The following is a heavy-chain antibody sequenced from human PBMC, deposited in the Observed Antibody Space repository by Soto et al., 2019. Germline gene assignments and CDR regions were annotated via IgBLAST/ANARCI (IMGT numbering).Heavy chain of an antibody. CDR2: ISSSSSTI. V-gene: IGHV3-48*02. D-gene: IGHD1-26*01. CDR1: GFTFSSYS. Sequence: EVQLVESGGGLVQPGGSLRLSCAASGFTFSSYSMNWVRQAPGKGLEWVSYISSSSSTIYYADSVKGRFTISRDNAKNSLYLQMNSLRDEETAVYYCARARVRVGAARGLLFDYWGQGTLVTVSS. J-gene: IGHJ4*02. CDR3: ARARVRVGAARGLLFDY.